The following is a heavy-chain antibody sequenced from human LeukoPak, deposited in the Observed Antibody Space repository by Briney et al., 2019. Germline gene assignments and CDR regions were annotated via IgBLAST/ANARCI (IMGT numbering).Heavy chain of an antibody. V-gene: IGHV3-30*04. Sequence: GGSLRLSCAASGFDFSSYVMHWVRQAPGKGLEWVAVISHDGSNRYYADSVKGRLTISRDNSVNTLDLQMNSLGGEDTAMYYCVRDISGEKSFDYWGQGTLVTVSS. D-gene: IGHD3-10*01. J-gene: IGHJ4*02. CDR1: GFDFSSYV. CDR3: VRDISGEKSFDY. CDR2: ISHDGSNR.